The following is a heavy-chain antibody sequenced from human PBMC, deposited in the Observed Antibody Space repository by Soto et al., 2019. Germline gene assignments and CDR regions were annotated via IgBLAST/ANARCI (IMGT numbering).Heavy chain of an antibody. J-gene: IGHJ4*02. CDR3: PHRRRGRYFDY. D-gene: IGHD3-16*01. CDR2: IYWDDDK. V-gene: IGHV2-5*02. CDR1: GFSLSTIGVG. Sequence: QITLKESGPTLVKPTQTLTLTCTFSGFSLSTIGVGVGWIRQPPGKALDWLELIYWDDDKCYSPSLKSRLTITKDPSKNQRVLTMTNMDSVDTATSYCPHRRRGRYFDYWGQGTLVTVSS.